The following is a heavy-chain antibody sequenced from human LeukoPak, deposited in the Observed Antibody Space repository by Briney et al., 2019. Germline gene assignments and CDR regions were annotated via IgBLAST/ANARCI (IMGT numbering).Heavy chain of an antibody. CDR2: ISGSGGST. V-gene: IGHV3-23*01. CDR3: ARYYDFWSGYYRSYYYGMDV. J-gene: IGHJ6*02. CDR1: GFTFSSYA. D-gene: IGHD3-3*01. Sequence: GGSLRLSCAASGFTFSSYAMSWVRQAPGKGLEWVSAISGSGGSTYYADSVKGRFTISRDNSKNTLYLQMNSLRAEDTAVYYCARYYDFWSGYYRSYYYGMDVWGQGTTVTVSS.